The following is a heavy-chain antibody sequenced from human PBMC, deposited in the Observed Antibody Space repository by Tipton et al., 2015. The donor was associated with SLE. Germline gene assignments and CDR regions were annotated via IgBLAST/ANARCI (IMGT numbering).Heavy chain of an antibody. Sequence: SLRLSCAASEFTFSNYAMSWVRQAPGKGLEWVSAITGSGDRTYYIDSVKGRFTISRDNSKNSLYLQMNGLRAEDTAVYYCARSPVDYWNGYSAWGQGTLVAVSS. D-gene: IGHD3-3*01. V-gene: IGHV3-23*01. CDR1: EFTFSNYA. CDR2: ITGSGDRT. J-gene: IGHJ4*02. CDR3: ARSPVDYWNGYSA.